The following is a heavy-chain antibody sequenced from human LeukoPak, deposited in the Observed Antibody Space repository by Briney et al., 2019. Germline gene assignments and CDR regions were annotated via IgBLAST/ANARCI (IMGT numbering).Heavy chain of an antibody. CDR3: ARGYCSGGSCRFEFWFDP. CDR2: IYTSGST. Sequence: PSQTLSLTCTVSGGSISSGSYYWSWIRQPAGKGLEWIGRIYTSGSTNYNPSLKSRVSISLDTSKNQFSLKLTSVTAADTAVYYCARGYCSGGSCRFEFWFDPWGQGTLVTVSS. J-gene: IGHJ5*02. D-gene: IGHD2-15*01. V-gene: IGHV4-61*02. CDR1: GGSISSGSYY.